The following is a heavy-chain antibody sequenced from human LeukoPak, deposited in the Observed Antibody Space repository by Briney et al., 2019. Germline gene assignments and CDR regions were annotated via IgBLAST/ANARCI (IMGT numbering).Heavy chain of an antibody. CDR2: ISAYNGNT. J-gene: IGHJ4*02. Sequence: GASVKVSCKASGYTFTSYGISWVLQAPGQGLEWMGWISAYNGNTNYAQKLQGRVTMTTDTSTSTAYMELRSLRSDDTAVYYCAREAYYYDSSGYKQALDYWGQGTLVTVSS. CDR3: AREAYYYDSSGYKQALDY. CDR1: GYTFTSYG. V-gene: IGHV1-18*01. D-gene: IGHD3-22*01.